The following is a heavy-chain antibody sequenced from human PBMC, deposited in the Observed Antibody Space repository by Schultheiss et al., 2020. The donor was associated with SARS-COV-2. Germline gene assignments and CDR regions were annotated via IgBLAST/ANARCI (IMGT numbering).Heavy chain of an antibody. CDR3: ARHRMYYDFWIGYMDV. CDR1: GYSFTSYW. D-gene: IGHD3-3*01. CDR2: IYPGDSDT. Sequence: GESLKISCTDSGYSFTSYWIGWVRQMPGKGLEWMGIIYPGDSDTRYSPSFQGQVTISADKSISTAYLQWSSLKASDTAMYYCARHRMYYDFWIGYMDVWGKGTTVTVSS. V-gene: IGHV5-51*01. J-gene: IGHJ6*03.